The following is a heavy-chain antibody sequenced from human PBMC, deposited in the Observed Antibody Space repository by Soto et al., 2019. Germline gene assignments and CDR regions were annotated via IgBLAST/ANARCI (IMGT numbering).Heavy chain of an antibody. CDR2: INHSGST. J-gene: IGHJ4*02. CDR1: GGSFSGYY. Sequence: SETLSLTCAVYGGSFSGYYWSWIRQPPGKGLEWIGEINHSGSTNYNPSLKSRVTISVDTSKNQFSLKLSSVTAADTAVYYCARGRNSSSWWLDYWGQGTLVTVSS. D-gene: IGHD6-13*01. CDR3: ARGRNSSSWWLDY. V-gene: IGHV4-34*01.